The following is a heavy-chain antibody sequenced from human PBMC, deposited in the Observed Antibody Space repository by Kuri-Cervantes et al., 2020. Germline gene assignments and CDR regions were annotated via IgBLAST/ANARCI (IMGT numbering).Heavy chain of an antibody. CDR1: GFTFSDHY. Sequence: LSLTCAASGFTFSDHYMDWVRQAPGKGLEWVAVVSYDGSYKYYTDSVKGRFTISRDNSKNTVYLQMNSLRDEDTAVYYCARDIQEVVVAATYYFDYWGQGTRVTVSS. J-gene: IGHJ4*02. D-gene: IGHD2-15*01. CDR3: ARDIQEVVVAATYYFDY. V-gene: IGHV3-30*03. CDR2: VSYDGSYK.